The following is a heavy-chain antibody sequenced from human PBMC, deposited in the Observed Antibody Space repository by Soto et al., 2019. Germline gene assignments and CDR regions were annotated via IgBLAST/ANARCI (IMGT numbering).Heavy chain of an antibody. D-gene: IGHD4-4*01. V-gene: IGHV3-66*01. CDR3: ARGYSNTEFDY. J-gene: IGHJ4*02. CDR1: GFTVSSNY. Sequence: EVQLVESGGGLVQPGGSLRLSCAASGFTVSSNYMSWVRQAPGKGLEWVSVIYSGGSTYYADSVKGRFTISRDNSKNTLDLQMNSLRAEDTAVYYCARGYSNTEFDYWGQGTLVTVSS. CDR2: IYSGGST.